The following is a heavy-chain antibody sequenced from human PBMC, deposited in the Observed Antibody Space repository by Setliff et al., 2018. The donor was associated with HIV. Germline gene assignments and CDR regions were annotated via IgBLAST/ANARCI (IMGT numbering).Heavy chain of an antibody. J-gene: IGHJ5*02. Sequence: PSETLSLTCTVSGGSISSHYWSWIRQPPGKGLEWIGSIYYNGITNYNPSLKSRVTVSVDTSKNQFSLKLTSVTAADTAMYYCASRIYYYDESRVLREEGFVPWGQGTLVTVSS. CDR3: ASRIYYYDESRVLREEGFVP. CDR2: IYYNGIT. D-gene: IGHD3-22*01. CDR1: GGSISSHY. V-gene: IGHV4-59*08.